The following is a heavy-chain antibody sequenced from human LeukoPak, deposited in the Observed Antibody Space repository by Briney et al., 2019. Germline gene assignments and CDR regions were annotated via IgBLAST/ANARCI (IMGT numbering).Heavy chain of an antibody. J-gene: IGHJ4*02. CDR1: GGSIRSRSYY. CDR2: IYYSGST. D-gene: IGHD1-14*01. CDR3: ASLHTPGYFDY. Sequence: PSETLSLTCSVSGGSIRSRSYYWGWIRQPPGKGLEWIGSIYYSGSTYYHPSLKSRLTISVDTSKNQFSLKLSSVTAAGTAVYYCASLHTPGYFDYWGQGTLVTVSS. V-gene: IGHV4-39*01.